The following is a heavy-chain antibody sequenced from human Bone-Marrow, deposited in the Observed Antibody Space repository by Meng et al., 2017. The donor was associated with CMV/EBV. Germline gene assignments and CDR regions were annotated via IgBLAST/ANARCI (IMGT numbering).Heavy chain of an antibody. CDR1: GFTFDDYA. V-gene: IGHV3-9*01. D-gene: IGHD3-22*01. Sequence: SLKISCAASGFTFDDYAMHWVRQAPGKGLEWVSGISWNSGSIGYADSVKGRFTISRDNAKNSLYLQMNSLRAEDTALYYCAKGHPYYYDSSGLDYWGQGTLVTVSS. J-gene: IGHJ4*02. CDR3: AKGHPYYYDSSGLDY. CDR2: ISWNSGSI.